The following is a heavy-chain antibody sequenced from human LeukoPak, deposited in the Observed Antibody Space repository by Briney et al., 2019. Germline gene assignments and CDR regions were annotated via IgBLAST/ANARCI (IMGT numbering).Heavy chain of an antibody. CDR1: GYTFTSYG. J-gene: IGHJ3*02. D-gene: IGHD3-22*01. CDR3: ARRDYYDSSGYYPDAFDI. CDR2: IIPIFGTA. Sequence: ASVKVSCKASGYTFTSYGISWVRQAPGQGLEWMGGIIPIFGTANYAQKFQGRVTITADESTSTAYMELSSLRSEDTAVYYCARRDYYDSSGYYPDAFDIWGQGTMVTVSS. V-gene: IGHV1-69*13.